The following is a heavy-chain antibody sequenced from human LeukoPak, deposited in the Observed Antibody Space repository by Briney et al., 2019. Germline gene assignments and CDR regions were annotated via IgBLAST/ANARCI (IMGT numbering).Heavy chain of an antibody. D-gene: IGHD3-3*01. CDR2: INHSGST. Sequence: SETLSLTCIVSGDSISSSSYSWGWIRQPPGKGLEWIGEINHSGSTNYNPSLKSRVTISVDTSKNQFSPKLSSVTAADTAVYYCARGRSGYDFWSGYYPTTLGSVDDYWGQGTLVTVSS. CDR3: ARGRSGYDFWSGYYPTTLGSVDDY. V-gene: IGHV4-39*07. J-gene: IGHJ4*02. CDR1: GDSISSSSYS.